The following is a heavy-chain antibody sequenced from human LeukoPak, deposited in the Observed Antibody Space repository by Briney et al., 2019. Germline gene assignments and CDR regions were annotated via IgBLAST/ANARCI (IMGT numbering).Heavy chain of an antibody. D-gene: IGHD3-3*01. CDR2: IYSSGNT. J-gene: IGHJ6*03. V-gene: IGHV4-61*02. CDR3: ARDLVDDYDFWSGYYYYYMDV. Sequence: SQTLSLTCTVSGDSITSGRYYWSWIRQPAGKELEWIGRIYSSGNTDYHPYIVSLKSRVSLSLDTSKNQFFLDLTSVTAADTAVYYCARDLVDDYDFWSGYYYYYMDVWGKGTTVTVSS. CDR1: GDSITSGRYY.